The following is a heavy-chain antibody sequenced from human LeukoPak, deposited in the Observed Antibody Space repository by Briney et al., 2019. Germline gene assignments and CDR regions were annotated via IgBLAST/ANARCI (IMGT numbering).Heavy chain of an antibody. CDR2: IYYSGST. Sequence: SETLSLTCTVSGGSISSSSYYWGWIRQPPGKGLEWIGSIYYSGSTYYNPSLKSRVTISVDTSKNQFSLKLSSVTAADTAVYYCARGGGYCSSTSCLGYWGQGTLVTVSS. CDR3: ARGGGYCSSTSCLGY. CDR1: GGSISSSSYY. V-gene: IGHV4-39*07. J-gene: IGHJ4*02. D-gene: IGHD2-2*03.